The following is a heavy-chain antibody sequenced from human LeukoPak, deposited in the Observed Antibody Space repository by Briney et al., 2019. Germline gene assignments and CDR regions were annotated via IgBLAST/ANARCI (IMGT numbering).Heavy chain of an antibody. V-gene: IGHV4-34*01. CDR1: GGSFSGYY. J-gene: IGHJ4*02. Sequence: PSETLSLTCAVYGGSFSGYYWSWIRQPPGEGLEWIGEINHSGSTNYNPSLKSRVTISVDTSKNQFSLKLSSVTAADTAVYYCARVVGVTNFDYWGQGTLVTVSS. CDR2: INHSGST. CDR3: ARVVGVTNFDY. D-gene: IGHD4-17*01.